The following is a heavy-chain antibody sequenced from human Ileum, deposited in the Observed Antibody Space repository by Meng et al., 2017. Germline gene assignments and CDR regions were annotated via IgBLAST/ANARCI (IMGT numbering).Heavy chain of an antibody. CDR1: SGSFTNNNYY. J-gene: IGHJ4*02. CDR3: ARRAHYGDPPR. D-gene: IGHD4-17*01. CDR2: IYYGGST. V-gene: IGHV4-39*01. Sequence: QLRLQESGPGVVKPSETLSLTCSVSSGSFTNNNYYWVWIRRPPGKGLEWIGSIYYGGSTYYNPSLKSRVTISVDTSTNQFSLKLISVTAADTAVYYCARRAHYGDPPRWGQGTLVTVSS.